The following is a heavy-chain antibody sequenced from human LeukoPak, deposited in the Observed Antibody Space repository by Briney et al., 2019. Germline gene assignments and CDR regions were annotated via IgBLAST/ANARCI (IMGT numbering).Heavy chain of an antibody. CDR1: RFTFSNYR. V-gene: IGHV3-7*01. CDR2: IKQDGSEK. Sequence: GGSLRLSCAASRFTFSNYRMSWVRQAPGKGLEWVANIKQDGSEKYYVDSVKGRFTISRDNAKNSLYLQMNSLRAEDTAVYYCARTVGWYGYYFDYWGQGTLVTVSS. D-gene: IGHD6-19*01. CDR3: ARTVGWYGYYFDY. J-gene: IGHJ4*02.